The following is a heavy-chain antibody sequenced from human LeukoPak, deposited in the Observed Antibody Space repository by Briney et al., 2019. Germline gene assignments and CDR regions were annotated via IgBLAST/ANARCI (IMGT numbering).Heavy chain of an antibody. D-gene: IGHD1-26*01. Sequence: GGSLRLSCAASGFTVSSNYMSWVRQAPGKGLEWVSVIYSGGSTYYADSVKGRFTISRDNSKNTLYLQMNSLRAEDTAVYYCARVREVGATDEECYFDYWGQGTLVTVSS. J-gene: IGHJ4*02. V-gene: IGHV3-66*01. CDR2: IYSGGST. CDR3: ARVREVGATDEECYFDY. CDR1: GFTVSSNY.